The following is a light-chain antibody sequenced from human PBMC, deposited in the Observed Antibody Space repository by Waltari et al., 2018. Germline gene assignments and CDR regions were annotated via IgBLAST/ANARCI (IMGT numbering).Light chain of an antibody. CDR3: QQYDVWPPYT. V-gene: IGKV3-15*01. J-gene: IGKJ2*01. CDR2: GAS. CDR1: QSISSN. Sequence: EIVMTQSPATLSVSPGERATLSCRASQSISSNLAWYQQQPGQAPRLLSYGASTRATGIPARFSGSGSGTEFTLTISSLQSEDFALYYCQQYDVWPPYTFGQGTKLEIK.